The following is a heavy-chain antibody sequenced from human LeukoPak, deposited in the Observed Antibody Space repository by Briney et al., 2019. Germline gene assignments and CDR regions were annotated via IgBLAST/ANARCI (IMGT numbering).Heavy chain of an antibody. V-gene: IGHV3-74*01. CDR3: AREGRGAFFDQ. Sequence: GGSLRLSCAASGFTFNSYWIHWVRQAPGKGLVWVSRINPDGSSAIYADSVRGRFTISRDNAKNTLYLQVNSLRVEDTAVYYCAREGRGAFFDQWGQGSLVTVSS. J-gene: IGHJ4*02. CDR1: GFTFNSYW. D-gene: IGHD1-26*01. CDR2: INPDGSSA.